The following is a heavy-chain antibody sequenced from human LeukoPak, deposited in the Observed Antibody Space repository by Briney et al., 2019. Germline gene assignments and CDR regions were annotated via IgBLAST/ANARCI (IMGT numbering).Heavy chain of an antibody. CDR2: TGNVGDT. D-gene: IGHD3-22*01. CDR3: ARVGYYYDSRGYDHTYFDY. CDR1: GFTFSSYD. J-gene: IGHJ4*02. V-gene: IGHV3-13*01. Sequence: GGSLRLSCAASGFTFSSYDMHWVRQATGKGLEWVSGTGNVGDTYYSGSVKGRFTISRENAKNSLYLQMSSLRAGDTAVYYCARVGYYYDSRGYDHTYFDYWGQGTLVTVSS.